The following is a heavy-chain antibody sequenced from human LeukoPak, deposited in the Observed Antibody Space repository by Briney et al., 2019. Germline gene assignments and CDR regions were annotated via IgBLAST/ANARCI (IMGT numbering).Heavy chain of an antibody. CDR2: ISDSGGST. J-gene: IGHJ3*01. CDR1: GFTFSNYV. CDR3: ANDKGGQLPDAFDL. V-gene: IGHV3-23*01. D-gene: IGHD2-15*01. Sequence: PGGSLTLSCAASGFTFSNYVMSWVRQSPGKGLEWVSDISDSGGSTNYADSVKGRFTIYRDNSKNTLYLQMNSLRAEDTAVYYCANDKGGQLPDAFDLWGQGTMVTVSS.